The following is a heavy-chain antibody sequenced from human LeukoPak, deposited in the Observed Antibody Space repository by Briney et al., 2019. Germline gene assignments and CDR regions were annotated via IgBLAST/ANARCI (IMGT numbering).Heavy chain of an antibody. CDR1: GFTFVHYG. Sequence: PGRSLRLSCAASGFTFVHYGFHWVRQAPGKALEWVAFISYNGNKKYGDSVKGRFTISRDNSKNTLYLQMNGLRPEDTAVYYCARDPLDISRWANAFDVWGQGTMVTVSS. J-gene: IGHJ3*01. CDR3: ARDPLDISRWANAFDV. CDR2: ISYNGNKK. D-gene: IGHD2-2*03. V-gene: IGHV3-30*03.